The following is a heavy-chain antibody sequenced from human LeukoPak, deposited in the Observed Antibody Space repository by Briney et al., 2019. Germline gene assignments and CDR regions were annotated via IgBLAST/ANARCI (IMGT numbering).Heavy chain of an antibody. CDR2: ISGSGGST. CDR3: AKDRLVMLRFLEWLPGYFDY. D-gene: IGHD3-3*01. V-gene: IGHV3-23*01. CDR1: GFTFSSYA. Sequence: SGRSLRLSCAASGFTFSSYAMSWVRQAPGKGLEWVSAISGSGGSTYYADSVKGRFTISRDNSKNTLYLQMNSLRAEDTAVYYCAKDRLVMLRFLEWLPGYFDYWGQGTLVTVSS. J-gene: IGHJ4*02.